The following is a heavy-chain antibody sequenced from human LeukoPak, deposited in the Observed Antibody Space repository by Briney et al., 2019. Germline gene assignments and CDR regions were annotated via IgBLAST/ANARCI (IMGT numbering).Heavy chain of an antibody. J-gene: IGHJ4*02. D-gene: IGHD2-15*01. CDR2: IDWDDDK. CDR3: ARMTPDSPSFDY. V-gene: IGHV2-70*17. Sequence: SGPTLVNPTQTLTLTCTFSGFSLSTPEMCVTWIRQPPGKALEWLARIDWDDDKFYSPSLRTRLTVSKDTPKNQVVLRMTNMDPVDTGTYYCARMTPDSPSFDYWGQGALITVSS. CDR1: GFSLSTPEMC.